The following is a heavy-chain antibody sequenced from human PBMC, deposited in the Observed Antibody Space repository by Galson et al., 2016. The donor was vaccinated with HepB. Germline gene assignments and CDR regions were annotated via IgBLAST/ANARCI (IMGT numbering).Heavy chain of an antibody. D-gene: IGHD5-18*01. CDR2: IFTSGNT. Sequence: LSLTCTVSGGSISSGSSHWNWIRQPAGRGLEWIGRIFTSGNTNYSPSLKSRVTISADTSKNQFPLKLSSVTAADTAVYFCARGEYTYGYFDYWGQGTLVTVSS. V-gene: IGHV4-61*02. CDR1: GGSISSGSSH. CDR3: ARGEYTYGYFDY. J-gene: IGHJ4*02.